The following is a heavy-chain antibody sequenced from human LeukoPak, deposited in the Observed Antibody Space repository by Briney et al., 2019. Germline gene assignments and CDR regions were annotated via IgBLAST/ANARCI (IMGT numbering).Heavy chain of an antibody. V-gene: IGHV4-30-2*01. CDR2: IYHSGNT. Sequence: SETLSLTCTVSGGSISSSSYYWGWIRQPPGKGLEWIGYIYHSGNTYYDPSLKSRVTISVDRSKNQFSLKLSSVTAADTAVYYCASGLHYYYYMDVWGKGTTVTVSS. J-gene: IGHJ6*03. CDR1: GGSISSSSYY. CDR3: ASGLHYYYYMDV. D-gene: IGHD3-16*01.